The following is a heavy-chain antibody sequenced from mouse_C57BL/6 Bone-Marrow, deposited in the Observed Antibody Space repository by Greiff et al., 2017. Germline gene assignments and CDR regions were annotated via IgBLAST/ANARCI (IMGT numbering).Heavy chain of an antibody. CDR3: ARHGGSWFAY. CDR2: ISSGGSYT. J-gene: IGHJ3*01. Sequence: EVMLVESGGDLVKPGGSLKLSCAASGFTFSSYGMSWVRPTPDKRLEWVATISSGGSYTYYPDSVKGRFTISRDNAKNTLYLQMSSLKSEDTAMYYCARHGGSWFAYWGQGTLVTVSA. D-gene: IGHD1-1*02. CDR1: GFTFSSYG. V-gene: IGHV5-6*01.